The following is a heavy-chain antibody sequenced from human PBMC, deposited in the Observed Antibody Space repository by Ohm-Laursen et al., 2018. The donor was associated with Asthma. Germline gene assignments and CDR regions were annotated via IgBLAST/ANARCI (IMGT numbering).Heavy chain of an antibody. CDR3: ARRDFSGGDPSAAFDI. D-gene: IGHD2-21*02. Sequence: SLRLSCAASGFTFSIHGMHWVRQAPGKGLVWVSIITSDGSWTSYADSVKGRFTISRDNSKNTLYMQMNSLRAEDTAVYYCARRDFSGGDPSAAFDIWGQGTMVTVSS. CDR2: ITSDGSWT. J-gene: IGHJ3*02. CDR1: GFTFSIHG. V-gene: IGHV3-30*03.